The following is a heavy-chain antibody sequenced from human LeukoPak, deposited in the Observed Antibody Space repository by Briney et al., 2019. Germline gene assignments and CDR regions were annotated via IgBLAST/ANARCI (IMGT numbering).Heavy chain of an antibody. D-gene: IGHD3-22*01. V-gene: IGHV3-66*01. CDR3: ARVYYYDSSGRPPGPFDI. CDR1: GFTVSSNY. CDR2: IYSGGST. Sequence: PGGSLRLSCAASGFTVSSNYMSWVRQAPGKGLEWVSVIYSGGSTYYADSVKGRFTISRDNSKNTLYLQMNSLRAEDTAVYYCARVYYYDSSGRPPGPFDIWGQGTMVTVSS. J-gene: IGHJ3*02.